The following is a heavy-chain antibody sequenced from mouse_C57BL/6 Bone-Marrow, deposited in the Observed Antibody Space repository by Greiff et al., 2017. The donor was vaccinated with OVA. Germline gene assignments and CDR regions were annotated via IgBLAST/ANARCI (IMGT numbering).Heavy chain of an antibody. CDR1: GFTFSDYG. J-gene: IGHJ2*01. CDR3: AKTSSGLYYFDY. D-gene: IGHD3-2*02. Sequence: DVHLVESGGGLVKPGGSLKLSCAASGFTFSDYGMHWVRQAPEKGLEWVAYISSGSSTIYYADTVKGRFTISRDNAKNTLFLQMTSLRSEDTAMYYCAKTSSGLYYFDYWGQGTTLTVSS. CDR2: ISSGSSTI. V-gene: IGHV5-17*01.